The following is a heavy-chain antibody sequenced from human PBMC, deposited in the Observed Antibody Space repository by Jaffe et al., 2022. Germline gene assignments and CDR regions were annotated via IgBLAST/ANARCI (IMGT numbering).Heavy chain of an antibody. CDR3: ARGGFHIAAAGTRWFDP. V-gene: IGHV4-34*01. D-gene: IGHD6-13*01. Sequence: QVQLQQWGAGLLKPSETLSLTCAVYAGSFSGYYWSWIRQPPGKGLEWIGEINHSGSTNYNPSLKSRVTISVDTSENQFSLKLSSVTAADTAVYYCARGGFHIAAAGTRWFDPWGQGTLVTVSS. J-gene: IGHJ5*02. CDR1: AGSFSGYY. CDR2: INHSGST.